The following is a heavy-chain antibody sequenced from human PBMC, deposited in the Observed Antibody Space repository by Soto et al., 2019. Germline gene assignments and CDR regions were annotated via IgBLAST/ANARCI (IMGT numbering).Heavy chain of an antibody. Sequence: QVQLQQWGAGLLKPSETLSLTCAVYGGSFSGYYWSWIRQPPGKGLEWIGEINHSGSTNYNPSLKSRVTISVDTSKNQFSLKLSSVTAADTAVYYCARTSAWNWNYPSDAFDIWGQGTLVTVSS. D-gene: IGHD1-7*01. CDR1: GGSFSGYY. V-gene: IGHV4-34*01. CDR2: INHSGST. J-gene: IGHJ3*02. CDR3: ARTSAWNWNYPSDAFDI.